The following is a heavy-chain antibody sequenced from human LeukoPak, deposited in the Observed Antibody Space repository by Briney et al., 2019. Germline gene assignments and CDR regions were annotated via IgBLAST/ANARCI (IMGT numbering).Heavy chain of an antibody. V-gene: IGHV3-20*04. CDR1: GFTFDDYG. CDR3: ARVRRVCSGGSCYRHFDY. J-gene: IGHJ4*02. CDR2: INWNGGST. D-gene: IGHD2-15*01. Sequence: GGSRRLSCAASGFTFDDYGMSWVRQAPGKGLEWVSGINWNGGSTGYADSVKGRFTISRDNAKNSLYLQMNSLRAEDTALYYCARVRRVCSGGSCYRHFDYWGQGTLVTVSS.